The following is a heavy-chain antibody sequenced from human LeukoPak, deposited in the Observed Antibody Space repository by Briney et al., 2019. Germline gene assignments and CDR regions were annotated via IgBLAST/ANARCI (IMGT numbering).Heavy chain of an antibody. D-gene: IGHD2-15*01. CDR3: ARGSALLALSFDY. Sequence: SETLSLTCAVSGGSISSSNWWSWVRQPPGKGLEWIGEIYHSGSTNYNPSLKSRVTISVDKSKNQFSLKLSSVTAADTAVYYCARGSALLALSFDYWGQGTLVTVSS. V-gene: IGHV4-4*02. CDR1: GGSISSSNW. CDR2: IYHSGST. J-gene: IGHJ4*02.